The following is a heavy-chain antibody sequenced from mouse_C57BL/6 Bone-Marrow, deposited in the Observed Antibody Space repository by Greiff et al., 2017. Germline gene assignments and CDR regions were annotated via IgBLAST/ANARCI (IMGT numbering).Heavy chain of an antibody. Sequence: QVQLQQPGAELVRPGSSVKLSCKASGYTFTSYWMDWVKQRPGQSLEWIGNIYPSDSETHYNHKFKDKATLTVDKSSSTAYMQLSSLTSEDSAVYYCARHGYAMDYWGQGTSVTVSS. CDR3: ARHGYAMDY. CDR1: GYTFTSYW. CDR2: IYPSDSET. J-gene: IGHJ4*01. V-gene: IGHV1-61*01.